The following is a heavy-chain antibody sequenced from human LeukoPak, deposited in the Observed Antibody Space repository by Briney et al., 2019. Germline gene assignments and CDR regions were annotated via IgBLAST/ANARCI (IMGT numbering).Heavy chain of an antibody. Sequence: GGTLRLSCAASEFTFTNYAMSWVRQAPGKGLEWVSLIYSGGTTYYADSVKGRFTISRDNSKNTLYLQMNSLRAEDTAVYFCAKASGYSYGKYYFDSWGQGALVTVSS. D-gene: IGHD5-18*01. J-gene: IGHJ4*02. CDR1: EFTFTNYA. CDR2: IYSGGTT. CDR3: AKASGYSYGKYYFDS. V-gene: IGHV3-23*03.